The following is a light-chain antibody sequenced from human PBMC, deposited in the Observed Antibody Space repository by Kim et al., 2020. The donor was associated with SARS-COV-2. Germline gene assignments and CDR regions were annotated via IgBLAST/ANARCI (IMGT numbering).Light chain of an antibody. V-gene: IGKV3-20*01. CDR3: QYYDDWYT. Sequence: SLSPGERATFSCRASQSVSSSYLAWYLQKPGRAPRLLIYGAFNRASGIPDRFSGSGSGTDFTLTISRLEPDDFAVFYCQYYDDWYTFGQGTKLEI. CDR2: GAF. J-gene: IGKJ2*01. CDR1: QSVSSSY.